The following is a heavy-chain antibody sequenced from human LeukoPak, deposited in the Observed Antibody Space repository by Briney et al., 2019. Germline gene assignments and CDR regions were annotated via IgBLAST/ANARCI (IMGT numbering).Heavy chain of an antibody. D-gene: IGHD6-19*01. J-gene: IGHJ3*01. V-gene: IGHV3-23*01. CDR3: AKDTSVAGSAAFDV. CDR1: GFTFSSYA. CDR2: ISGSGGST. Sequence: GGSLRLSCAASGFTFSSYAMHWVRQAPGKRLEWVSAISGSGGSTYYADSVKGRFTISRDNSKNTLYLQMNSLRAEDTALYYCAKDTSVAGSAAFDVWGQGTMVTVSS.